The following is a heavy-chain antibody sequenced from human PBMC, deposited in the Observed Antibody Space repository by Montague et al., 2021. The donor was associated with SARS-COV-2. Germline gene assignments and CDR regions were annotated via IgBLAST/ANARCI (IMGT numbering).Heavy chain of an antibody. CDR1: GGSLSSYY. J-gene: IGHJ1*01. V-gene: IGHV4-59*08. Sequence: SETLSLTCTVSGGSLSSYYWSWIWQPPGKGLEWIGYIYYSGSTNYNPSPKSRVTISVDTSKNQFSLNLSFVAAADTAVYYCARHVSGSLTHFHHWGQCSLVTVSS. CDR3: ARHVSGSLTHFHH. CDR2: IYYSGST. D-gene: IGHD1-26*01.